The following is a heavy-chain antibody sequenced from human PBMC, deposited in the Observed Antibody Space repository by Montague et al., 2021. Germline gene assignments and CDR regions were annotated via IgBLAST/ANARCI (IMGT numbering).Heavy chain of an antibody. D-gene: IGHD6-13*01. CDR3: VKGRSRLDY. Sequence: SLRLSCAASGFTFGAYGMTWVRRAPGKGLEWVAVIHYGGAIYADSVKGRFTISRDDSKNMLYLQMNSLRAEDTALYYCVKGRSRLDYWGQGTLVTVSS. CDR2: IHYGGAI. CDR1: GFTFGAYG. V-gene: IGHV3-23*03. J-gene: IGHJ4*02.